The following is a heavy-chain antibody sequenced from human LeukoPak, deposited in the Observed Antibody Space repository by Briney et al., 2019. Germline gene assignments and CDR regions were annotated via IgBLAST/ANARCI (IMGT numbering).Heavy chain of an antibody. CDR2: IRYDGSNK. CDR1: GFTFSSYG. Sequence: GGSLRLSCAASGFTFSSYGMHWVRQAPGKGLEWVAFIRYDGSNKYYADSVKGRFTISRDNSKNTLYLQMNSLRAEDTAVYYCARDITKNGYYYYYYMDVWGKGTSVTVSS. J-gene: IGHJ6*03. V-gene: IGHV3-30*02. D-gene: IGHD1-14*01. CDR3: ARDITKNGYYYYYYMDV.